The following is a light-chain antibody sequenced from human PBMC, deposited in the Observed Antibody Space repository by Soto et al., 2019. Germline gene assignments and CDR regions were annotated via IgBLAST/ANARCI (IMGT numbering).Light chain of an antibody. CDR2: GAS. CDR1: QSVNNNY. CDR3: QQHGSSIT. Sequence: EMVLTQSPGTLSLSPGERATLSCRASQSVNNNYLGWYQQKPGQAPRLLIYGASSRATGIPDRFSGSGSGTDFTLTISRLEPEDFAVYYCQQHGSSITFGPGTKV. V-gene: IGKV3-20*01. J-gene: IGKJ3*01.